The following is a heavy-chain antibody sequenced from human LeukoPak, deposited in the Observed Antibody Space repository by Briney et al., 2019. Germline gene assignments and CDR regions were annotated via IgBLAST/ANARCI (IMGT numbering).Heavy chain of an antibody. D-gene: IGHD3-22*01. Sequence: SETLSLTCTVSGGSISSYYWSWIRQPPGKGLEWIGYIYYSGSTNYNPSLKSRVTISVDTSKNQFSLKLSSVTAADTAVYYCAGDQGGSSGYIFQHWGQGTLVTVSS. J-gene: IGHJ1*01. CDR2: IYYSGST. CDR3: AGDQGGSSGYIFQH. CDR1: GGSISSYY. V-gene: IGHV4-59*01.